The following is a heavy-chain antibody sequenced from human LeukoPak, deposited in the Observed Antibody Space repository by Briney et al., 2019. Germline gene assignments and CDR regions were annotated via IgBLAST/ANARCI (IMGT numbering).Heavy chain of an antibody. J-gene: IGHJ5*02. CDR1: GGSFSGYY. D-gene: IGHD3-22*01. CDR3: ARGGYYDSSGYGWFDP. CDR2: INHSGST. V-gene: IGHV4-34*01. Sequence: PSETLSLTCAVYGGSFSGYYWSWIRQPPGKGLEWIEEINHSGSTNYNPSLKSRVTISVDTSKNQFSLKLSSVTAADTAVYYCARGGYYDSSGYGWFDPWGQGTLVTVSS.